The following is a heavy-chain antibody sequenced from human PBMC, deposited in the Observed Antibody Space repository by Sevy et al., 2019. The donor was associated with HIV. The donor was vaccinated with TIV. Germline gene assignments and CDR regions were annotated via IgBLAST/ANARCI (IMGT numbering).Heavy chain of an antibody. CDR2: TSGSGGST. V-gene: IGHV3-23*01. Sequence: GGSLRLSCAASGFTFGSYAMSWVRQAPGKGLEWVSATSGSGGSTYYADSVKGRFTISRDNSKNTLYLQMNSLRAEDTAVYYCAKLALAGPTTNSWFDPWGQGTLVTVSS. J-gene: IGHJ5*02. CDR3: AKLALAGPTTNSWFDP. CDR1: GFTFGSYA. D-gene: IGHD4-17*01.